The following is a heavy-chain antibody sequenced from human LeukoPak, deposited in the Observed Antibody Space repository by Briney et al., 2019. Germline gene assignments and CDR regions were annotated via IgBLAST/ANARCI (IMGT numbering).Heavy chain of an antibody. CDR2: IYSSGST. CDR3: ARLRAISRTTDYFDY. J-gene: IGHJ4*02. Sequence: SETLSLTCTVSGGSLSSYYWSWIRQPPGKGLEWIGYIYSSGSTNYNPSLKSRVTISLDTSNNQFSLKLSSVTAADTAVYYCARLRAISRTTDYFDYWGQGTLVTVSS. D-gene: IGHD1-7*01. V-gene: IGHV4-4*09. CDR1: GGSLSSYY.